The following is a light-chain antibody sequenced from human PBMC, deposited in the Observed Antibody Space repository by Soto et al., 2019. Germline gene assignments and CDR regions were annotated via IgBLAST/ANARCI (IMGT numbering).Light chain of an antibody. J-gene: IGLJ1*01. V-gene: IGLV2-14*01. CDR2: HVS. CDR1: SSDVGGYNY. CDR3: SSYTSSSTRV. Sequence: QSVLTQPPSLSESPGQSITISCTGTSSDVGGYNYVSWYQQHPGKAPKLMIYHVSNRPSGVSNRFPGSKSGNTASLTISGLQAEDEADYYCSSYTSSSTRVFGTGTKVTVL.